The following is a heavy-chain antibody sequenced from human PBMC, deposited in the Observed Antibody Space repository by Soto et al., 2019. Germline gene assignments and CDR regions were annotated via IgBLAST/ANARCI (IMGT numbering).Heavy chain of an antibody. V-gene: IGHV4-59*01. D-gene: IGHD3-10*01. J-gene: IGHJ4*02. CDR3: ARENYYALDY. CDR2: INYSGST. CDR1: SGSISSYN. Sequence: ETLSLTCTVSSGSISSYNWNWVRQPPGKGLEWIGFINYSGSTHYNPSLKSRVTISLDTSKNQFSLKLNSVTAADTAVYYCARENYYALDYWGPGTLVTVSS.